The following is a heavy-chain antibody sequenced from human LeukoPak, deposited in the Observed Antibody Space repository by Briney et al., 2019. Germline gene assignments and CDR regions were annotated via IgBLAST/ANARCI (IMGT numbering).Heavy chain of an antibody. V-gene: IGHV4-31*03. D-gene: IGHD2-2*01. J-gene: IGHJ4*02. Sequence: PSETLSLTCTVSGGSISSGGYYWSWIRQHPGKGLEWIGYIYCSGSTYYNPSLKSRVTISVDTSKNQFSLKLSSVTAADTAVYYCARIRRSRAYLYFDYWGQGTLVTVSS. CDR1: GGSISSGGYY. CDR2: IYCSGST. CDR3: ARIRRSRAYLYFDY.